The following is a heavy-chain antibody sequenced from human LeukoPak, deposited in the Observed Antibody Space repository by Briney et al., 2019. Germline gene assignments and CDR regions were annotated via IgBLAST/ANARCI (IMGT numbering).Heavy chain of an antibody. CDR2: ISGSGGST. D-gene: IGHD6-13*01. Sequence: GGSLRLSCAASGFTFSSYAVSWVRQAPGKGLEWVSAISGSGGSTYYADSVKGRFTISRDNSKNTLYLQMNSLRAEDTAVYYCAKHSSSWYYFDYWGQGTLVTVSS. V-gene: IGHV3-23*01. J-gene: IGHJ4*02. CDR3: AKHSSSWYYFDY. CDR1: GFTFSSYA.